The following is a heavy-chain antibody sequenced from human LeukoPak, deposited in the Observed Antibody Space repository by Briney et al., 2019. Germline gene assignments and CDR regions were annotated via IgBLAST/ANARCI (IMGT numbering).Heavy chain of an antibody. J-gene: IGHJ5*02. Sequence: SETLSLTCTVSVGSISSSSHYWSWIRQPPGKGLEWIASINYSGSTYYNPSLKSRVTISVDTSKNQFSLKLSSVTAADTAVYYCARHKRGYYGSGSGLLLDPWGQGTLVTVSS. D-gene: IGHD3-10*01. CDR1: VGSISSSSHY. CDR2: INYSGST. V-gene: IGHV4-39*01. CDR3: ARHKRGYYGSGSGLLLDP.